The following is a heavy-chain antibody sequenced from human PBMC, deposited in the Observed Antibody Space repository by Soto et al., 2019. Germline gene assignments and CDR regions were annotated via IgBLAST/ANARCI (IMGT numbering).Heavy chain of an antibody. D-gene: IGHD2-15*01. Sequence: VGSLRLSGVASGFTFSNYGMHWVRQAPGKGLEWVAVISYDGSNKYYADSVKGQFTISRDNSKNTLYLQMTSLRTEDTALYYCAKLDEGGLQYAYYAMDVWGQGTTVTVSS. CDR1: GFTFSNYG. CDR2: ISYDGSNK. J-gene: IGHJ6*02. CDR3: AKLDEGGLQYAYYAMDV. V-gene: IGHV3-30*18.